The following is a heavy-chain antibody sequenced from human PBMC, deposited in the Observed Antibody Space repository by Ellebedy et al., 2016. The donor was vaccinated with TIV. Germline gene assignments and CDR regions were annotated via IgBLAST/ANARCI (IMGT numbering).Heavy chain of an antibody. CDR1: GGSISSGGYS. D-gene: IGHD3-10*01. CDR3: ARIMVRGYNWFDP. J-gene: IGHJ5*02. V-gene: IGHV4-30-2*01. Sequence: MPSETLSLTCAVSGGSISSGGYSRSWSRQPPGKGLEWIGYIYHSGSTYYNPSLKSRVTISVDRSKNQFSLKLSSVTAADTAVYYCARIMVRGYNWFDPWGQGTLVTVSS. CDR2: IYHSGST.